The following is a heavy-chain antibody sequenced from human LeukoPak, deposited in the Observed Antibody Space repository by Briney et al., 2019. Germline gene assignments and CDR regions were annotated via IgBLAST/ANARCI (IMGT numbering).Heavy chain of an antibody. Sequence: SETLSLTCTVSGGSISSYYWSWIRQSPGKGLEWIGYIYYSGSTNYNPSLKSRVTISVDTSKNQFSLKLSAVTAADTAVYYCASATIAAAGIRAFDIWGQGTMVTVSS. CDR2: IYYSGST. CDR3: ASATIAAAGIRAFDI. J-gene: IGHJ3*02. D-gene: IGHD6-13*01. CDR1: GGSISSYY. V-gene: IGHV4-59*01.